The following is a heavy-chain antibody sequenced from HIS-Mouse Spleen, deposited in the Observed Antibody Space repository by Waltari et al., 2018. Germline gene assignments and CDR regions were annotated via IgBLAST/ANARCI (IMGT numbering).Heavy chain of an antibody. CDR3: AKGSTTSIAARFDY. CDR1: GSTFSSYG. D-gene: IGHD6-6*01. CDR2: ISYDGSNK. J-gene: IGHJ4*02. V-gene: IGHV3-30*18. Sequence: QVQLVESGGGVVQHGRSLRLTGAGSGSTFSSYGMNWVRQAPGKGLEWVAVISYDGSNKYYADSVKGRFTISRDNSKNTLYLQMNSLRAEDTAVYYCAKGSTTSIAARFDYWGQGTLVTVSS.